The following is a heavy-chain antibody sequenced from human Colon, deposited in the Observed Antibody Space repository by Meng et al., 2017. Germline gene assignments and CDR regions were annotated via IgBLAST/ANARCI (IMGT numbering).Heavy chain of an antibody. V-gene: IGHV4-30-4*01. J-gene: IGHJ2*01. CDR3: ARGYYDSSGYGYWYFDL. CDR1: GGSIRSGDYY. CDR2: IYYSGST. Sequence: LQEAGPELVKPSQHLSLTCTVSGGSIRSGDYYWSWIRQPPGKGLEWIGYIYYSGSTYYNPSLKSRVTISVDTSKNQFSLKLSSVTAADTAVYYCARGYYDSSGYGYWYFDLWGRGTLVTVSS. D-gene: IGHD3-22*01.